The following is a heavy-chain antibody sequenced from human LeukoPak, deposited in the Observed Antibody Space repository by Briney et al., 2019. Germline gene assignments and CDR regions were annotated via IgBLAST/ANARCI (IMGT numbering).Heavy chain of an antibody. D-gene: IGHD6-19*01. V-gene: IGHV3-33*08. Sequence: GGSLRLSCAASGFTFSSYDMHWVRQAPGKGLEWVAVIWYDGSNKYYADSVKGRFTISRDNPKNTLYLQMNSLRAEDTAVYYCARDVGSSGLSSWGQGILVTVSS. CDR1: GFTFSSYD. CDR3: ARDVGSSGLSS. CDR2: IWYDGSNK. J-gene: IGHJ5*02.